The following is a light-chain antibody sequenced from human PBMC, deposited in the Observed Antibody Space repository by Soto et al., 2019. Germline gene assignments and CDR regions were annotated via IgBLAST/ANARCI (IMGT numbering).Light chain of an antibody. Sequence: DIQMTQSPPSLSASVGDRVTITCRASQSISSYLNWYQQKPGKAPKVLIYDASSLQSGVPSRFSGSGTGTDFTLTISSLPPEDFATYYCQQSYSMSWTFGQGTKVEIK. J-gene: IGKJ1*01. CDR3: QQSYSMSWT. CDR2: DAS. V-gene: IGKV1-39*01. CDR1: QSISSY.